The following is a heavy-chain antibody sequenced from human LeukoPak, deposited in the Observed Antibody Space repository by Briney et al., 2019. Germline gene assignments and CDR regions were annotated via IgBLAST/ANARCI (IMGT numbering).Heavy chain of an antibody. D-gene: IGHD1-14*01. CDR3: TRYNNDHFDY. CDR2: IAYDGSRA. Sequence: RGSLRLSCAGSGFTFGGYGMHWFRQTPGKVLEWVAVIAYDGSRAFYADSVKGRFTISRDNSKNTMSVQMDDLRAEDTAVYYCTRYNNDHFDYWGQGTLVTVSS. V-gene: IGHV3-33*01. CDR1: GFTFGGYG. J-gene: IGHJ4*02.